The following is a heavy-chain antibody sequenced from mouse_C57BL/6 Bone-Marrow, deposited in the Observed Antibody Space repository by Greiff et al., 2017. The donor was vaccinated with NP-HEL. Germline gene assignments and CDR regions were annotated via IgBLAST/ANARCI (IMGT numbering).Heavy chain of an antibody. D-gene: IGHD2-1*01. CDR2: IYPGNSDT. CDR1: GYTFPSYW. Sequence: EVQLQQSGTVLARPGASVKMSCKTSGYTFPSYWMHWVKQRPGQGLEWIGAIYPGNSDTSYNQKFKGKANLTAVTSASTAYMELSSLTNEDSAVYYCTYGNYYYAMDYWGQGTSVTVSS. J-gene: IGHJ4*01. CDR3: TYGNYYYAMDY. V-gene: IGHV1-5*01.